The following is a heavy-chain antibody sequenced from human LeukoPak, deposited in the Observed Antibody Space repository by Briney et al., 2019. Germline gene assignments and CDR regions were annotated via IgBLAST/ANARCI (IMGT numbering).Heavy chain of an antibody. V-gene: IGHV4-39*07. D-gene: IGHD1-7*01. CDR3: ARAKTGTTWGGTFDI. Sequence: SETLSLTCTVSGGSISSSSYYWGWIRQPPGKGLEWIGSIYYSGSTYYNPSLKSRVTISLDRSKNQFSLKLNSVTAADTAVYYCARAKTGTTWGGTFDIWGQGTMVTVSS. CDR2: IYYSGST. J-gene: IGHJ3*02. CDR1: GGSISSSSYY.